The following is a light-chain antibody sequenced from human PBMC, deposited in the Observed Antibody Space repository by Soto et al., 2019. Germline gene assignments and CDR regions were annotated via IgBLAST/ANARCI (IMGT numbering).Light chain of an antibody. Sequence: EVVLTQSPATLSVSPGERASLSCRASQNLSRNLDWYQHQPGQAPRLLIYGASTRVTGIPARFSGSGSGTAFTLTISSLQSEDSAVYYCQHYDNWPHTFGQGTKLEIK. CDR2: GAS. CDR3: QHYDNWPHT. J-gene: IGKJ2*01. V-gene: IGKV3-15*01. CDR1: QNLSRN.